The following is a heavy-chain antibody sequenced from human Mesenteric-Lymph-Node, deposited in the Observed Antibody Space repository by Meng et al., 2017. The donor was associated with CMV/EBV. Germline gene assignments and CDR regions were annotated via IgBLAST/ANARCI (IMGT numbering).Heavy chain of an antibody. CDR1: GYKFIDYW. CDR2: IYPEDSDI. Sequence: CKGSGYKFIDYWIGWVRQMPGKGLEWMGIIYPEDSDIRYNPSFQGHVTMSADRSISTAYLHWSSLTASDTAMYYCARGGYDSQHYFDYWGQGVLVTVSS. D-gene: IGHD5-12*01. CDR3: ARGGYDSQHYFDY. J-gene: IGHJ4*02. V-gene: IGHV5-51*01.